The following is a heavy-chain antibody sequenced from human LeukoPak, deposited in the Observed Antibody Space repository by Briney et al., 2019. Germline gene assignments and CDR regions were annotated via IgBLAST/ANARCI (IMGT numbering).Heavy chain of an antibody. CDR2: ISWNSGSI. CDR1: GFTFSNFW. J-gene: IGHJ4*02. Sequence: PGGSLRLSCAASGFTFSNFWMHWVRQAPGKGLEWVSGISWNSGSIGYADSVKGRFTISRDNAKNSLYLQMNSLRAEDTALYYCANGPHWGQGTLVTVSS. CDR3: ANGPH. V-gene: IGHV3-9*01.